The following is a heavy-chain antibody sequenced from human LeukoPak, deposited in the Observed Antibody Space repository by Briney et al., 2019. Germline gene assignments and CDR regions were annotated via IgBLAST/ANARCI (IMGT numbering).Heavy chain of an antibody. Sequence: SETLSLTCTVSGYSISSGYYWGWIRQPPGKGLEWIGSIYHSGSTYYNPSLKSRVTISVDTSKNQFSLKLSSVTAADTAVYYCARVDSTRVYYDSSGYYEPVGNIDYWGQGTLVTVSS. J-gene: IGHJ4*02. D-gene: IGHD3-22*01. V-gene: IGHV4-38-2*02. CDR2: IYHSGST. CDR1: GYSISSGYY. CDR3: ARVDSTRVYYDSSGYYEPVGNIDY.